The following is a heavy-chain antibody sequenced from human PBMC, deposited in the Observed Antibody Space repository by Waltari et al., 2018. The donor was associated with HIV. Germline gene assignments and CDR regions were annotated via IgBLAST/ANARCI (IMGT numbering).Heavy chain of an antibody. J-gene: IGHJ6*02. CDR1: GYTFTIYG. Sequence: QVQLVQSGAEVKKPGASVKVSCKASGYTFTIYGVSWVRQAPGQGLEWMGWISASSGNTNYAQKLQGRVTMTTDTSTSTVYMELMSLRSDDTAIYYCARDVPSSGGYDWDYYYYAMDVWGQGTTVTVSS. CDR2: ISASSGNT. V-gene: IGHV1-18*01. D-gene: IGHD5-12*01. CDR3: ARDVPSSGGYDWDYYYYAMDV.